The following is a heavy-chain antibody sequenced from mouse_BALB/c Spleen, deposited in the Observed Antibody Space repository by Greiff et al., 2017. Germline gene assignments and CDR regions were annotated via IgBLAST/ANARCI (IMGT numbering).Heavy chain of an antibody. CDR3: AREGHYYGDLDY. D-gene: IGHD1-2*01. V-gene: IGHV1-14*01. CDR2: INPYNDGT. J-gene: IGHJ2*01. Sequence: QLQESGAELVKPGASVKLSCKTSGYTFTSYWIQWVKQRPGQGLGWIGYINPYNDGTKYNEKFKGKATLTSDKSSSTTYMELSSLTTEDSAVYYCAREGHYYGDLDYWGQGTTLTVSS. CDR1: GYTFTSYW.